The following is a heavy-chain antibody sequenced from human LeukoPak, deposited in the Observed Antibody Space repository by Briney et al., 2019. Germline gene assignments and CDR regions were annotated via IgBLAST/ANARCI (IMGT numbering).Heavy chain of an antibody. CDR1: GFTFNTYW. J-gene: IGHJ4*02. Sequence: GSLRLSCSGSGFTFNTYWMSWVRQAPGKGLEWVANIKQDGSEKDYVDSVKGRFTISRDNAKNSLYLQMSSLRAEDTAVYYCARDLIAVAGISNDWGQGTLVTVSS. CDR2: IKQDGSEK. CDR3: ARDLIAVAGISND. V-gene: IGHV3-7*01. D-gene: IGHD6-19*01.